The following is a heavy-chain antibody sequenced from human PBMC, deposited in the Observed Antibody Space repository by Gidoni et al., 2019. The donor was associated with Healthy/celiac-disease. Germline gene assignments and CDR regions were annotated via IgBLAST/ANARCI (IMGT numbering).Heavy chain of an antibody. Sequence: EVQLVESWGGLVKPGGSLKLSCAASGFTFSTSSMNWVRQAPGKWLEGVSSISSSSSYIYYADSGKGRLTISRDNAKNSLYLQMNSLRAEDTAVYYCARDPLPYVAAAGNWYFDLWGRGTLVTVSS. D-gene: IGHD6-13*01. CDR2: ISSSSSYI. CDR1: GFTFSTSS. CDR3: ARDPLPYVAAAGNWYFDL. V-gene: IGHV3-21*01. J-gene: IGHJ2*01.